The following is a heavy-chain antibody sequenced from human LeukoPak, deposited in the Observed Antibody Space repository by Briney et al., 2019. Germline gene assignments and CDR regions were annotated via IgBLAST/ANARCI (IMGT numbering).Heavy chain of an antibody. J-gene: IGHJ4*02. Sequence: SETLSLTCIVSGDSVSGYYWNWIRQPPGKGLEWIYNPSLKSRVTTSVDTSKNQFSLKLSSVTAADTAVYYCARALAYCGGDCHLPDYWGQGTLVTVSS. CDR3: ARALAYCGGDCHLPDY. V-gene: IGHV4-59*02. CDR1: GDSVSGYY. D-gene: IGHD2-21*02.